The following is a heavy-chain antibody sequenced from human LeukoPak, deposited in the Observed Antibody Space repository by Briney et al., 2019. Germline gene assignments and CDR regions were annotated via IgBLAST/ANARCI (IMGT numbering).Heavy chain of an antibody. D-gene: IGHD2-15*01. J-gene: IGHJ3*02. CDR3: ARGGSLLRNVFLI. Sequence: PGGSLRLSCAASGFTFTSYWMHWVRQAPGKGLVWVSRINSDGSSTSYAHSLKGRFTISRDNAKNTLYLQLNSLRAEDKAVYYCARGGSLLRNVFLIWGQGTMASVPS. CDR1: GFTFTSYW. CDR2: INSDGSST. V-gene: IGHV3-74*01.